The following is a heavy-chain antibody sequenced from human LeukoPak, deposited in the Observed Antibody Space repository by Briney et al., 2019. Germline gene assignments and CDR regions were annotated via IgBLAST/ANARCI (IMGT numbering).Heavy chain of an antibody. CDR1: GGSISSYY. Sequence: PSETLSLTCTVSGGSISSYYWSWIRQPPGKGLEWIGYIYYSGSTNYNPSLKSRVTISVDTSKNQFSLKLSSVTAADTAVYYCARSGYCSGGSCRSRFDPWGQGTLVTVSS. D-gene: IGHD2-15*01. CDR2: IYYSGST. V-gene: IGHV4-59*01. CDR3: ARSGYCSGGSCRSRFDP. J-gene: IGHJ5*02.